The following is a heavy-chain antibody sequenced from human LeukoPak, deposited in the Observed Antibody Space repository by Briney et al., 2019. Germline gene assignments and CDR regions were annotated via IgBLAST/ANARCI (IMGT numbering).Heavy chain of an antibody. D-gene: IGHD2-21*02. J-gene: IGHJ5*02. Sequence: HAGGSLRLSCAASEFSVGSNYMTWVRQAPGKGLEWVANINQDGSEKYYVDSVKGRFTISRDNARNSLYLQMNSLRVEDTAVYYCATDTARANWFDPWGQGTPVTVSS. CDR1: EFSVGSNY. V-gene: IGHV3-7*01. CDR2: INQDGSEK. CDR3: ATDTARANWFDP.